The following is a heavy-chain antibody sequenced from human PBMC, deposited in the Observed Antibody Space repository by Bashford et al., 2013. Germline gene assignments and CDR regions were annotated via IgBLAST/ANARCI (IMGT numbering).Heavy chain of an antibody. V-gene: IGHV4-61*08. D-gene: IGHD3-22*01. CDR2: IYYSGST. CDR1: GGSISSGDYY. Sequence: SETLSLTCTVSGGSISSGDYYWSWIRQPPGKGLEWIGYIYYSGSTNYNPSLKSRVTISVDTSKNQFSLKLSSVTAADTAVYYCARHSSGYYYINYYYYGMDVWGQGTTVTVSS. J-gene: IGHJ6*02. CDR3: ARHSSGYYYINYYYYGMDV.